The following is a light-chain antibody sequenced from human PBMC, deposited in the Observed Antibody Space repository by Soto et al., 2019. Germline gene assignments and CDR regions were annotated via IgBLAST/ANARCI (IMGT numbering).Light chain of an antibody. Sequence: EIVLTQSPATLSLSPGERATLSCRASQSVSSYLAWFQQKPGQAPRLLIYDASTRATGIPARFSGSGSGTDFTLTISSLEPEDFAVYYCQQRSNWPPTFG. CDR2: DAS. V-gene: IGKV3-11*01. J-gene: IGKJ5*01. CDR3: QQRSNWPPT. CDR1: QSVSSY.